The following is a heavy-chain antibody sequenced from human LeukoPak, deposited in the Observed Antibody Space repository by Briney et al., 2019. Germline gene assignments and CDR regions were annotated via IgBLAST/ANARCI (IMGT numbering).Heavy chain of an antibody. Sequence: QPGGSLRLSCAASGFTFSSYAMSWVRQAPGKGLEWVSAISGSGGSTYYADSVKGRFTISRDNSKNTLYLQMNSLRAEDTAVYYCAKPLCSSTSCYPYDAFDIWGQGTMVTVSS. CDR1: GFTFSSYA. D-gene: IGHD2-2*01. V-gene: IGHV3-23*01. CDR3: AKPLCSSTSCYPYDAFDI. CDR2: ISGSGGST. J-gene: IGHJ3*02.